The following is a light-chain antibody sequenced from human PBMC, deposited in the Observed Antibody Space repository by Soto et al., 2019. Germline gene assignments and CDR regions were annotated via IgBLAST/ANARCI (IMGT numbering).Light chain of an antibody. Sequence: EIVLTQSPATLSFSPGERANIACRASQSVTTYLAWYQQKPGQAPRLLIYDASDRATGIPARFNGSGSGTEFTLTISSLQSEDFAVYYCQQYNNWPPTFGQGTRLEIK. CDR1: QSVTTY. J-gene: IGKJ5*01. V-gene: IGKV3-11*01. CDR2: DAS. CDR3: QQYNNWPPT.